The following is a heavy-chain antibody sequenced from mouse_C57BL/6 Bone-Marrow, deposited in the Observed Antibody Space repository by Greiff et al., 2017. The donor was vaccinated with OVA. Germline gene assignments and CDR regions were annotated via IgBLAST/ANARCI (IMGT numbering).Heavy chain of an antibody. CDR3: ARRSSSFYYAMDY. V-gene: IGHV1-80*01. J-gene: IGHJ4*01. D-gene: IGHD1-1*01. CDR1: GYAFSSYW. CDR2: IYPGDGDT. Sequence: QVQLKQSGAELVKPGASVKISCKASGYAFSSYWMNWVKQRPGKGLEWIGQIYPGDGDTNYNGKFKGKATLTADKSSSTAYMQLSSLTSEDSAVYFCARRSSSFYYAMDYWGQGTSVTVSS.